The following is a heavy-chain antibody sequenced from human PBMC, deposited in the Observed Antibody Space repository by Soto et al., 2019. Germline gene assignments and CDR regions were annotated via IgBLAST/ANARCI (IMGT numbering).Heavy chain of an antibody. CDR2: ISAYNGNT. CDR1: GYTFTSYG. V-gene: IGHV1-18*01. D-gene: IGHD4-17*01. Sequence: ASVKVSCKASGYTFTSYGISWVRQAPGQGLEWMGWISAYNGNTNYAQKLQGRVTMTTDTSTSTAYMERRSLRSDDTAVYYCARDLGNDYGDYGAVGYYYYYMDVWGKGTTVTVSS. J-gene: IGHJ6*03. CDR3: ARDLGNDYGDYGAVGYYYYYMDV.